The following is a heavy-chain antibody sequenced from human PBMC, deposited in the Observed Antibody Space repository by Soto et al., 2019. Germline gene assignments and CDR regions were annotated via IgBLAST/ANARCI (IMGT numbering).Heavy chain of an antibody. J-gene: IGHJ4*02. Sequence: QVQLQESGPGLVKPSETLSLTCPVSGGSISSYYWSWIRQPPGKGLEWIGFISYSGITNYNPSLRSRVTISLDTSKNQITLKLSSVTAADTAVYYCAREERQLVRRGYDYWGQGILVTVSS. D-gene: IGHD6-6*01. CDR1: GGSISSYY. CDR3: AREERQLVRRGYDY. CDR2: ISYSGIT. V-gene: IGHV4-59*01.